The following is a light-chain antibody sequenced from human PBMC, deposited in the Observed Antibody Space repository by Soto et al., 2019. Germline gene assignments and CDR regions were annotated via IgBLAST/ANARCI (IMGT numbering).Light chain of an antibody. V-gene: IGKV3-20*01. CDR3: QQYGGSPPT. CDR1: QSISNNF. J-gene: IGKJ1*01. Sequence: EIVLTQSPGTLSLSPGESAALSCRASQSISNNFLAWYQRKPGQAPRLLIYGASYRATDIPYRFSGSGSGTDFTLTITRLEPVDFAVYSCQQYGGSPPTFGQGTAVEVK. CDR2: GAS.